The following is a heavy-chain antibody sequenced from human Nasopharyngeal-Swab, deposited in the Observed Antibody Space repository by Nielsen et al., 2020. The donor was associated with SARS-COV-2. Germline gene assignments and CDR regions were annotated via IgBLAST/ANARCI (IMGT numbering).Heavy chain of an antibody. CDR3: ARDRVKLIAAAATYFDY. CDR2: ISSSSSYI. J-gene: IGHJ4*02. V-gene: IGHV3-21*01. D-gene: IGHD6-13*01. CDR1: GFTFSSYS. Sequence: GESLKISCAASGFTFSSYSMNWVRQAPGKGLEWVSSISSSSSYIYYADSVKGRFTISRDNAKNSLYLQMNSLRAEDTAVYYCARDRVKLIAAAATYFDYWGQGTLVTVSS.